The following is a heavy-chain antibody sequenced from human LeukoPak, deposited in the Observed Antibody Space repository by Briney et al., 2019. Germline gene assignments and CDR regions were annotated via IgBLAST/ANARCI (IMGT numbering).Heavy chain of an antibody. J-gene: IGHJ4*02. Sequence: PSETLSLTCAVYGGSFSGYYWSWIRQPPGKGLEWIGGINHSGSTNYNPSLKSRVTISVDTSKNQFSLKLSSVTAADTAVNYCARGRLPDYWGQGTLVTVSS. CDR1: GGSFSGYY. D-gene: IGHD5-12*01. CDR2: INHSGST. CDR3: ARGRLPDY. V-gene: IGHV4-34*01.